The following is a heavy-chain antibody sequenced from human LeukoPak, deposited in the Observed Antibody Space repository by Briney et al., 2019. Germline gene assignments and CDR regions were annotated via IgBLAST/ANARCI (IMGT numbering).Heavy chain of an antibody. V-gene: IGHV4-39*07. CDR2: IYYSGST. J-gene: IGHJ6*02. Sequence: SETLSLTCTVSGGSISSSSYYWGWIRQPPGKGLEWIGSIYYSGSTYYNPSLKSRVTISVDTSKNQFSLRLSSVAAADTAVYYCARGDFYYGMDVWGQGTTVTVSS. CDR3: ARGDFYYGMDV. CDR1: GGSISSSSYY.